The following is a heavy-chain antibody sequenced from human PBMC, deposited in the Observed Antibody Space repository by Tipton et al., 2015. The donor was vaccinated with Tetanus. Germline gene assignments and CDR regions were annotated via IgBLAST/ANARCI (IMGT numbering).Heavy chain of an antibody. V-gene: IGHV5-51*01. CDR1: GYRFTDYW. J-gene: IGHJ5*02. Sequence: VQLVQSGAEVRKPGDSLKISCKGSGYRFTDYWIGWVRQMPGQGLEWMGIISPGDSDATYSPSFQGQVTISLDKSISTAYLQWASLKPSDTATYFCARLPKHYSASGSTWGQGTLVTVSS. CDR3: ARLPKHYSASGST. CDR2: ISPGDSDA. D-gene: IGHD3-10*01.